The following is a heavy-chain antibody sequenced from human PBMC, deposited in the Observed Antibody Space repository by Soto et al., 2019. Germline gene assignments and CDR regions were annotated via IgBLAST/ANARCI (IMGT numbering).Heavy chain of an antibody. Sequence: ASVKVSCKASGGTFSSYAISWVRQAPGQGLEWMGWISAYNGNTIYAQKFQGRVTMTEDTSTDTAYMELSSLRSEDTAVYYCATDHLGYSYGYDYWGQGTLVTVSS. D-gene: IGHD5-18*01. CDR1: GGTFSSYA. V-gene: IGHV1-18*01. J-gene: IGHJ4*02. CDR3: ATDHLGYSYGYDY. CDR2: ISAYNGNT.